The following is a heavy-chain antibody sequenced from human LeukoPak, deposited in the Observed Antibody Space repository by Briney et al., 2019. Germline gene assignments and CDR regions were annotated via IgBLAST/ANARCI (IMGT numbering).Heavy chain of an antibody. Sequence: GGSLSLSCAASGFTFSSYWMLWVRPAPGKGLEWVANIKQGGSELYYVDSVKSQFTISRDNAKNSLDLKMNSLRAQDTAVLYCARDVGYWFGELYGTCSAFDIWGQGTMVTVSS. CDR1: GFTFSSYW. D-gene: IGHD3-10*01. CDR3: ARDVGYWFGELYGTCSAFDI. J-gene: IGHJ3*02. CDR2: IKQGGSEL. V-gene: IGHV3-7*01.